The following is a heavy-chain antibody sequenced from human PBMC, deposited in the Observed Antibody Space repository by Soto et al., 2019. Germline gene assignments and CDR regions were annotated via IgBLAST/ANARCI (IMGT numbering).Heavy chain of an antibody. CDR2: IHYNGNT. V-gene: IGHV4-59*01. J-gene: IGHJ5*02. CDR3: ARGENLEKWIKPLDP. CDR1: GDSISSYS. Sequence: PSETLSLTCTVSGDSISSYSWSWIRQPPGKGLEWIGNIHYNGNTKYSPSLKSRVTMSVDTSKNHFSLKLISVTTADTAVYFCARGENLEKWIKPLDPGARETLLTVSS. D-gene: IGHD2-2*03.